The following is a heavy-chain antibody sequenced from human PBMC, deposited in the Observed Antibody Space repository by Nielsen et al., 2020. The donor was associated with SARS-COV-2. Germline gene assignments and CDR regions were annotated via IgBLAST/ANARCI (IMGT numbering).Heavy chain of an antibody. V-gene: IGHV3-30*18. CDR3: AKDWTAIVVVPSGGVDY. J-gene: IGHJ4*02. Sequence: GGSLRLSCAASGFTFSTYGMHWVRQAPGKGLEWVAAISYDGSNKYYVDSVKGRCTISRDNSKNTLYLQMSSLREEDTAVYYCAKDWTAIVVVPSGGVDYWGQGTLVTVSS. CDR2: ISYDGSNK. CDR1: GFTFSTYG. D-gene: IGHD2-15*01.